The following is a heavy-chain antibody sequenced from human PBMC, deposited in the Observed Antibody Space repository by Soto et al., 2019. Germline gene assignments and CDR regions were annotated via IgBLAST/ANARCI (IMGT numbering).Heavy chain of an antibody. CDR3: ERFPLLQLLFSY. CDR2: VYYSGST. D-gene: IGHD2-2*01. J-gene: IGHJ4*02. Sequence: SETLSLTCNVSGGSISSSGYYWGWIRQPPGKGLEWIGMVYYSGSTYYNPSLKSRVTISIDTSKNQFSLKLSSVTATDTAVYYFERFPLLQLLFSYWARGSLDPVSA. V-gene: IGHV4-39*01. CDR1: GGSISSSGYY.